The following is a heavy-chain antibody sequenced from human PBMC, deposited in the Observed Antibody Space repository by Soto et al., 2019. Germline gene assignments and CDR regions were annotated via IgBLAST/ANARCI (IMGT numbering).Heavy chain of an antibody. Sequence: LEPHCLSCGVYGGCVKVYDVSWILQQPGKGLEWIGEINHSGSTNYNPSLKSRVTISVDTSKNQFSLKLSSVTAADTAVYYCARVRVITMVRGVLLRGNWFDPWGQGTLVTVSS. CDR2: INHSGST. CDR1: GGCVKVYD. D-gene: IGHD3-10*01. J-gene: IGHJ5*02. V-gene: IGHV4-34*01. CDR3: ARVRVITMVRGVLLRGNWFDP.